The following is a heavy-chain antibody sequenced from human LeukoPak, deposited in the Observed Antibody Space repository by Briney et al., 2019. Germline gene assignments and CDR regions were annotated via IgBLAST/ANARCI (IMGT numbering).Heavy chain of an antibody. CDR1: GGSFSDYY. Sequence: PSETLSLTCTVSGGSFSDYYWNWIRQPPGKGLEWIGNIYYSSGSTNYNPSLQSRVTISVDTSKNQFSLNLYSVTAADTAVYYCAKADFSGSYRNWFDPWGQGTLVTVSS. D-gene: IGHD1-26*01. V-gene: IGHV4-59*01. CDR2: IYYSSGST. J-gene: IGHJ5*02. CDR3: AKADFSGSYRNWFDP.